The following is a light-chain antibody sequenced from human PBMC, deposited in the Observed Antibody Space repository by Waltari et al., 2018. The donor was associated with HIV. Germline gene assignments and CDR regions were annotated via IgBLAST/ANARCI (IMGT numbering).Light chain of an antibody. CDR1: QSVSSSH. CDR3: QQYGGSRWT. Sequence: IILTQSPGTLSLSPGVRATLSCRARQSVSSSHLALYQQKPGQAPRLLIYGASSRATGIPDRFSGSGSGTDFILTISGLEPEDFAVYYCQQYGGSRWTFGQGTKVEIK. J-gene: IGKJ1*01. CDR2: GAS. V-gene: IGKV3-20*01.